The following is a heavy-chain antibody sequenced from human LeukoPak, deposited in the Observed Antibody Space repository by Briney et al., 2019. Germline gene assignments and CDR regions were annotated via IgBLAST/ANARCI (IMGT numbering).Heavy chain of an antibody. D-gene: IGHD3-22*01. J-gene: IGHJ4*02. V-gene: IGHV3-7*01. Sequence: GGSLSLSCAASGFTFSSYWMSWVRQAPGKGLEGVANIKQDGGEKYYVDSVKGPFTISRDNAKNSLYMQMSSLRAEDTAVYYCARDGSVYYDSSGYVDYWGQGTLVTVSS. CDR2: IKQDGGEK. CDR3: ARDGSVYYDSSGYVDY. CDR1: GFTFSSYW.